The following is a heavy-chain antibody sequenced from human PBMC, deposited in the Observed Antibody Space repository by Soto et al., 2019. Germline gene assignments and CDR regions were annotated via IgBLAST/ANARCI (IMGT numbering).Heavy chain of an antibody. V-gene: IGHV5-51*01. CDR3: ARHAGKGCSSNSCYHYSNFFYYYYYGMDV. CDR2: IYPGDSDT. D-gene: IGHD2-2*01. CDR1: GYSFTSYW. Sequence: GESLKISCKGSGYSFTSYWIGWVRQMTGKGLEWMGIIYPGDSDTRYSPSFQGQVTISADKSISTAYLQWSSLKASDTAMYYCARHAGKGCSSNSCYHYSNFFYYYYYGMDVWDPGTTVTVSS. J-gene: IGHJ6*02.